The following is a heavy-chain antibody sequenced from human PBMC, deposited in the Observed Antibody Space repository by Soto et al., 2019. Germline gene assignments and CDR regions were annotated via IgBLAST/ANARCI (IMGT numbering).Heavy chain of an antibody. CDR3: SISQDRGGRTTFID. CDR1: GLTFADNA. CDR2: INWKSDI. Sequence: PGGSLRLSCAVSGLTFADNAMPWVRQAPEKGLEWVSGINWKSDIGYADSVKGRSTISRDNAENSLYPQMNSLRAEDTALYYCSISQDRGGRTTFIDWGQGTQVTVSS. D-gene: IGHD3-16*01. V-gene: IGHV3-9*01. J-gene: IGHJ4*02.